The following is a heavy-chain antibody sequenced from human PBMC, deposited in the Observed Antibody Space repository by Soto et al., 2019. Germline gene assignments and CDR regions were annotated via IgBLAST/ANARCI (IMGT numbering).Heavy chain of an antibody. Sequence: GGSLRLSCAASGFTFSDYFMTWIRQAPGKGLEWVSYISSSGTTIFYADSVQGRFTISRDNAKNSLYLQMNSLRDEDTAVYYCARVLYYYDSSGYPADDYDAFDIWGQGTMVTVSS. CDR3: ARVLYYYDSSGYPADDYDAFDI. CDR2: ISSSGTTI. J-gene: IGHJ3*02. V-gene: IGHV3-11*04. CDR1: GFTFSDYF. D-gene: IGHD3-22*01.